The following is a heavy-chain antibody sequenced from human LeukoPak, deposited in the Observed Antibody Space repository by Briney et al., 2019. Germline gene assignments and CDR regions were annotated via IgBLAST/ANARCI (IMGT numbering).Heavy chain of an antibody. CDR3: ARGGPDMVRGVSVDY. Sequence: SETLSLTCAVYGGSFSGYYWSWIRQPPGKGLEWIGEINHSGSTNYNPSLKSRVTISVDTSKNQFSLKLSSVTAADTAVYYCARGGPDMVRGVSVDYWGQGTLVTVSS. D-gene: IGHD3-10*01. CDR1: GGSFSGYY. J-gene: IGHJ4*02. CDR2: INHSGST. V-gene: IGHV4-34*01.